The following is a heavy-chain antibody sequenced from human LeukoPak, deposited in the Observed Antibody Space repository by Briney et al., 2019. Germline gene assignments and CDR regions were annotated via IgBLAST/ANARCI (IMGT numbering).Heavy chain of an antibody. CDR2: INTDTENP. J-gene: IGHJ4*02. Sequence: ASVKVSCKASGYTFTNYAVNWVRQAPGQGLEWMGWINTDTENPTYAQGFTGRFVFSLDTSVSTAYLQISGLKAEDTAVYYCARAGIGYCSDNTCSPDYWGQGTLVTVSS. CDR3: ARAGIGYCSDNTCSPDY. CDR1: GYTFTNYA. D-gene: IGHD2-15*01. V-gene: IGHV7-4-1*02.